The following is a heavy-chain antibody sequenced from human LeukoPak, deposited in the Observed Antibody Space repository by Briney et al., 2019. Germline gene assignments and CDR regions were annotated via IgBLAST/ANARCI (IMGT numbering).Heavy chain of an antibody. Sequence: SETLSLTCTVSGYSIRSGFYWGWIRQPPGKGLEWIGDIYHSGITYYTPSLKSRVTISVDTSKNQFYLKLSSVTAADTAVYYCARAVGSFDWLPLFDYWGQGTLVTVSS. CDR3: ARAVGSFDWLPLFDY. D-gene: IGHD3-9*01. CDR1: GYSIRSGFY. V-gene: IGHV4-38-2*02. CDR2: IYHSGIT. J-gene: IGHJ4*02.